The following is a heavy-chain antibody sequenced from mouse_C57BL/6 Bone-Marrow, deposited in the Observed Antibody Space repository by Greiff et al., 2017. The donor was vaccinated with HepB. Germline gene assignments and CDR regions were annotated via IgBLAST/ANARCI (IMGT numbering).Heavy chain of an antibody. D-gene: IGHD1-1*01. V-gene: IGHV8-8*01. CDR1: GFSLSTFGMG. CDR3: ARRRDYYGSSYGWFAY. CDR2: IWWDDDK. Sequence: QVQLKESGPGILQPSQTLSLTCSFSGFSLSTFGMGVGWIRQPSGKGLEWLAHIWWDDDKYYNPALKSRLTISKDTSKNQVFLKIANVDTADTATYYCARRRDYYGSSYGWFAYWGQGTLVTVSA. J-gene: IGHJ3*01.